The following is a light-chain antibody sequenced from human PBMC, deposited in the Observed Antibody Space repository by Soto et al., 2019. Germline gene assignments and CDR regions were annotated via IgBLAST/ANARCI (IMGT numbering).Light chain of an antibody. CDR3: LLSYSGARV. CDR2: DTT. J-gene: IGLJ2*01. CDR1: TGTVTSGHY. V-gene: IGLV7-46*01. Sequence: QAVVTQEPSLTVSPGGTVTLTCGSSTGTVTSGHYAYRFRQVPGQAPRALLYDTTYKHSWTPARFSGSLLGGKAALTLSGARPEDEAEYYCLLSYSGARVFGGGTKLTVL.